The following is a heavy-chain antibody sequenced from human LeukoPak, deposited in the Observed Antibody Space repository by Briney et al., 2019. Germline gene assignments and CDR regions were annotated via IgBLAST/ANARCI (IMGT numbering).Heavy chain of an antibody. V-gene: IGHV3-21*04. CDR3: AKDISSSWNYYFDY. Sequence: GSLRLSCAASGFTFSSYSMNWVRQAPGKGLEWVSSISSSSSYIYYADSVKGRFTISRDNAKKSLYLQMNSLRAEDTALYYCAKDISSSWNYYFDYWGQGTLVTVSS. CDR1: GFTFSSYS. CDR2: ISSSSSYI. D-gene: IGHD6-13*01. J-gene: IGHJ4*02.